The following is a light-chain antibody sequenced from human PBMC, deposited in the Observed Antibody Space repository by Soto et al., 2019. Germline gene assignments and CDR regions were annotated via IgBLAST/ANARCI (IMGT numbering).Light chain of an antibody. CDR3: SSYAGSNNFV. J-gene: IGLJ1*01. V-gene: IGLV2-8*01. CDR2: DVS. CDR1: SSDVGGYNY. Sequence: QPVLTQPPSAFGSPGQLVTSSCTGNSSDVGGYNYVSLYQPHPGKAPKLMIYDVSKRPSGVPVRFSGSKSGNTAFLTVSGLQAEDEADYYCSSYAGSNNFVLGTGTKVTGL.